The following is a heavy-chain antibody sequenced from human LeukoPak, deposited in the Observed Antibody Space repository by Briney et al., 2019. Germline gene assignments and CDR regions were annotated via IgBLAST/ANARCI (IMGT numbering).Heavy chain of an antibody. Sequence: PSETLSLTCTVSGGSISSSSYYWGWIRQPPGKGLEWIGSIYYSGSTNYNPSLKSRVTISVDTSKNQFSLKLSSVTAADTAVYYCARDNGGNSERVRYRSDNYYYGMDVWGQGTTVTVSS. J-gene: IGHJ6*02. D-gene: IGHD4-23*01. CDR1: GGSISSSSYY. V-gene: IGHV4-39*07. CDR2: IYYSGST. CDR3: ARDNGGNSERVRYRSDNYYYGMDV.